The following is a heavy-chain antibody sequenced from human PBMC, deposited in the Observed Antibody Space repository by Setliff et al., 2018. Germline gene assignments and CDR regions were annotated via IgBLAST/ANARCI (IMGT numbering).Heavy chain of an antibody. CDR2: ISPYSGKT. CDR1: GYNFITLG. J-gene: IGHJ4*02. D-gene: IGHD2-15*01. CDR3: ARGRGPDIVVTIPGDY. V-gene: IGHV1-18*01. Sequence: ASVKVSCKTSGYNFITLGINWVRQAPGQGLEWVGWISPYSGKTDYAQKFQGRVIMTIDSSATTAYMELKALRSDDTAVYYCARGRGPDIVVTIPGDYWGQGTQVTVSS.